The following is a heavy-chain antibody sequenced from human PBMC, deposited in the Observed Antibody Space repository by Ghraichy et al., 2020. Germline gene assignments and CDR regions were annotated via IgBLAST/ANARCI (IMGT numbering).Heavy chain of an antibody. D-gene: IGHD6-13*01. Sequence: GGSLRLSCAVSGLTFGSYAMSWVRRAPGKGLECVSVISVSGDTTFYADSVKGRFTIARDNSRNTLFLQMNTLRVEDTAMYYCSNLGISAAGTAWGQGTLVTVSS. V-gene: IGHV3-23*01. CDR3: SNLGISAAGTA. CDR1: GLTFGSYA. J-gene: IGHJ5*02. CDR2: ISVSGDTT.